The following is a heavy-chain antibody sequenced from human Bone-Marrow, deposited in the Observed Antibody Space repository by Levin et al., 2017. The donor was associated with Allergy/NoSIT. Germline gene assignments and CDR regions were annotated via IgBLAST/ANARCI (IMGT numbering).Heavy chain of an antibody. CDR2: INPKSGGT. CDR3: AREGGSATSSNNLDNWFDP. J-gene: IGHJ5*02. V-gene: IGHV1-2*02. CDR1: GYPFTGYY. D-gene: IGHD1-1*01. Sequence: VASVKVSCKASGYPFTGYYLHWVRQAPGQGLEWMGWINPKSGGTRFARKFLGRVTLTTDTSTNTVYMELGRLTSDDTAMYFCAREGGSATSSNNLDNWFDPWGQGTVVTVSS.